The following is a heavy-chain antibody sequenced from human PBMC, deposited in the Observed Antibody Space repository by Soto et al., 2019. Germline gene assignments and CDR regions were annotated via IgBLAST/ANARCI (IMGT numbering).Heavy chain of an antibody. CDR2: INPSGGST. D-gene: IGHD6-13*01. CDR1: GYTFTSYY. Sequence: ASVKVSCKASGYTFTSYYMHWVRQAPGQGLEWMGIINPSGGSTSYAQKFQGRVTMTRDTSTSTVYMELSSLRSEDTAVYYCARSRAAAGTGMDVWGQGTTVTVS. J-gene: IGHJ6*02. V-gene: IGHV1-46*01. CDR3: ARSRAAAGTGMDV.